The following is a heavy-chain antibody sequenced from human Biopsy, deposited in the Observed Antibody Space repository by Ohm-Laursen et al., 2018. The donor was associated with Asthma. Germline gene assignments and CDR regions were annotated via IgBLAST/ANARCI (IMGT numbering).Heavy chain of an antibody. J-gene: IGHJ6*02. CDR1: GFSFSSYG. CDR2: ISYDGRNK. Sequence: SLRLSCSASGFSFSSYGMHWVRQAPGKGLEWVAVISYDGRNKYYGDSVKGRFTISRDNSKNTVYLQMISLRVEDTSVYYCARGAYYDFWSGYSRPIPGYYGMDVWGHGTTVTVSS. D-gene: IGHD3-3*01. CDR3: ARGAYYDFWSGYSRPIPGYYGMDV. V-gene: IGHV3-30*03.